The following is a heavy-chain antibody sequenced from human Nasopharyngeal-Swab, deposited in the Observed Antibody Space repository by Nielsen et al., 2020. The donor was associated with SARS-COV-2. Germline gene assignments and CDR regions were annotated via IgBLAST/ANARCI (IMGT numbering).Heavy chain of an antibody. V-gene: IGHV1-2*04. J-gene: IGHJ5*02. CDR2: INPNSGGT. Sequence: WVRQAPGQRLEWMGWINPNSGGTNYAQKFQGWVTMTRDTSISTAYMELSRLRSDDTAVYYCARGGPGYCSSTSCYGNWFDPWGQGTLVTVPQ. D-gene: IGHD2-2*01. CDR3: ARGGPGYCSSTSCYGNWFDP.